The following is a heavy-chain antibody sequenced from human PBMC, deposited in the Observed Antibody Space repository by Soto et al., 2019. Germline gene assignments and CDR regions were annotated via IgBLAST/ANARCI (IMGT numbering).Heavy chain of an antibody. V-gene: IGHV1-24*01. CDR1: GYTLTELS. Sequence: QVQLVQSGAEVKKPGASVKVSCKVSGYTLTELSMHWVRQAPGKGLEWLGGFDPEDGETIYAQKFQGRVTMTEDTSTDTAYMELSSLRSEDTAVYYCATDGYSSSWNYYYYGMDVWGQGTTVTVSS. CDR3: ATDGYSSSWNYYYYGMDV. D-gene: IGHD6-13*01. J-gene: IGHJ6*02. CDR2: FDPEDGET.